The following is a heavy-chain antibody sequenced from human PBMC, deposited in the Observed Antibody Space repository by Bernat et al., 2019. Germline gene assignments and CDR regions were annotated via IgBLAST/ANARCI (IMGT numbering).Heavy chain of an antibody. V-gene: IGHV3-53*04. CDR2: IYSGGST. CDR3: ARGGGSGNYGFMDI. CDR1: GFTVSSNY. J-gene: IGHJ6*02. D-gene: IGHD3-10*01. Sequence: EVQLVESGGGLVQPGGSLRLSCAASGFTVSSNYMSWVRQAPGKGLAWVSVIYSGGSTYYADSVKGRFTISRHNSKNTLYLQMNSLRAEDADVYDCARGGGSGNYGFMDIWGQGSTVT.